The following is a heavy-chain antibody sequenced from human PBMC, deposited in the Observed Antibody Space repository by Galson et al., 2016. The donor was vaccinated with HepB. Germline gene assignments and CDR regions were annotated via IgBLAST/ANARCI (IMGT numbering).Heavy chain of an antibody. D-gene: IGHD4-17*01. CDR3: AKAYGVDSYHFND. J-gene: IGHJ4*02. Sequence: SLRLSCAASGFRVSGNYMNWVRQAPGKGLEWVSIIYSGGRTYYADSVKGRFTISRDNSKNTVYLQMGRLRAEDTAVYYCAKAYGVDSYHFNDWGQGTLVIVSS. V-gene: IGHV3-53*01. CDR1: GFRVSGNY. CDR2: IYSGGRT.